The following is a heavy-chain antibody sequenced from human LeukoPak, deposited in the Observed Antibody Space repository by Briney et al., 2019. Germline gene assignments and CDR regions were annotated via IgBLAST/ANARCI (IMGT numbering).Heavy chain of an antibody. Sequence: GASVKVSCKASGYTFTGYYMHWVRQAPGQGLEWMGWINPNSGGTNYAQKFQGRVTMTGDTSISTAYMELSRLRSDDTAVYYCARVRVRGSSYFYYFDYWGQGTLVTVSS. V-gene: IGHV1-2*02. CDR1: GYTFTGYY. CDR2: INPNSGGT. D-gene: IGHD2-15*01. CDR3: ARVRVRGSSYFYYFDY. J-gene: IGHJ4*02.